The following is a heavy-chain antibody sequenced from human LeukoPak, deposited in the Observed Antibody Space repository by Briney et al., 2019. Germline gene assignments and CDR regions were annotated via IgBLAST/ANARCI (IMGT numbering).Heavy chain of an antibody. CDR2: IYYSGST. J-gene: IGHJ3*02. CDR3: ARGTTDGDAFDI. Sequence: SETLSLTCTVSGGSISSYYWGWIRQPPGKGLEWIGSIYYSGSTYYNPSLKSRVTISVDTSKNQFSLKLSSVTAADTAVYYCARGTTDGDAFDIWGQGTMVTVSS. CDR1: GGSISSYY. D-gene: IGHD1-1*01. V-gene: IGHV4-39*07.